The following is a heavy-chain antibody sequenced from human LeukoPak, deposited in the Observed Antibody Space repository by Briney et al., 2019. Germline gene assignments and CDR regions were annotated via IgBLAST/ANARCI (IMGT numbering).Heavy chain of an antibody. V-gene: IGHV3-20*04. CDR2: INWNGGIT. CDR3: ARVYSGSFSPFDY. D-gene: IGHD1-26*01. CDR1: GFTFDDYG. J-gene: IGHJ4*02. Sequence: PGGSLRLSCAASGFTFDDYGMNWVRQAPGKGLEWVSSINWNGGITGYADPVKGRFTISRDNGKNSLYLQMNSLRAEDTALYYCARVYSGSFSPFDYWGQGTLVTVSS.